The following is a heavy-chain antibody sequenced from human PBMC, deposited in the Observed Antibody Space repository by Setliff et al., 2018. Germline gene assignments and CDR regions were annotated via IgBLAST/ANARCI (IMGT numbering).Heavy chain of an antibody. J-gene: IGHJ5*02. Sequence: SETLSLTCTVSGGSISTFYWSWIRQSPEKGLEWIAYIHYSGSTNQNPSLKSRVTISVDTSKNQLSLKLSSVTAADTAVYYCARDQGYCGSASCYAQLWFDPWGQGTLVTVSS. D-gene: IGHD2-2*01. CDR3: ARDQGYCGSASCYAQLWFDP. CDR1: GGSISTFY. V-gene: IGHV4-59*12. CDR2: IHYSGST.